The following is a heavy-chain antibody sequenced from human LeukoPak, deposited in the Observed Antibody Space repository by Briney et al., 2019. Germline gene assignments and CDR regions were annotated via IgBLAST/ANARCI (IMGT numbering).Heavy chain of an antibody. CDR2: IYYSGST. J-gene: IGHJ6*03. CDR1: GGSISSGGYY. CDR3: ASKGGIAHDGGYYYYYMDV. V-gene: IGHV4-31*03. Sequence: PSQTLSLTCTVSGGSISSGGYYWSWIRQHPGKGLEWIGYIYYSGSTYYNPSLKSRVTISVDTSKNQFSLKLSSVTAADTAVYYCASKGGIAHDGGYYYYYMDVWGKGTTVTVSS. D-gene: IGHD6-13*01.